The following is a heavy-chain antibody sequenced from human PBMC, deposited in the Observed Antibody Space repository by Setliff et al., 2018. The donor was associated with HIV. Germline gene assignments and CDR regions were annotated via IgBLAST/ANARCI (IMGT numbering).Heavy chain of an antibody. J-gene: IGHJ4*02. D-gene: IGHD5-12*01. V-gene: IGHV3-43*01. Sequence: GGSLRLSCAVSGFTFDDYTMHWVRQAPGKGLEWVSLISWDGDMTYYADSVKGRFTISRDNSKNSLYLQMNSLTTEDTGLYYCAKDGWGYDYVGAYYFDYCGQGTPVTVSS. CDR3: AKDGWGYDYVGAYYFDY. CDR1: GFTFDDYT. CDR2: ISWDGDMT.